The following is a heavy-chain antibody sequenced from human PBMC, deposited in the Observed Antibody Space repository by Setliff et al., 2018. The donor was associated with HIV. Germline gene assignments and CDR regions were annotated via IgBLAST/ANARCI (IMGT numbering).Heavy chain of an antibody. V-gene: IGHV3-64*02. CDR3: ARGPNRYSGTYSYYYYMDV. D-gene: IGHD1-26*01. CDR1: GFTFSNYA. J-gene: IGHJ6*03. CDR2: ISYNGGTT. Sequence: PGGSLRLSCVASGFTFSNYAMHWVRQAPGKGLEYVSTISYNGGTTYYAESVKGRFTISRDNSKNTLYLQMNSLRAEDTAVYYCARGPNRYSGTYSYYYYMDVWGKGTTVTVSS.